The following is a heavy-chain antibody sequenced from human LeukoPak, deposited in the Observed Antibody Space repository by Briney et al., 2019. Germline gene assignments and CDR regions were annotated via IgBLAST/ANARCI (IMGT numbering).Heavy chain of an antibody. J-gene: IGHJ4*02. CDR1: GGSFSGYY. V-gene: IGHV4-34*01. CDR3: ARAYNWNSGGFDY. CDR2: INHSGST. D-gene: IGHD1-1*01. Sequence: PSETLSLTCAVYGGSFSGYYWSWIRQPPGKGLEWIGEINHSGSTNYNPSLKSRVTISVDTSKNQFSLKLNSVTAADTTVYYCARAYNWNSGGFDYWGQGTLVTVSS.